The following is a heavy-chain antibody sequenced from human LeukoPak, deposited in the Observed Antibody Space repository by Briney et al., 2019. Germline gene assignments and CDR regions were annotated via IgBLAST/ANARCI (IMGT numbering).Heavy chain of an antibody. V-gene: IGHV3-11*01. Sequence: GGSLRLSCAASGFTFSDHFMSWIRQAPGKGLEWISCISNSGGSIYYADSVKGRFTISRDNAKNSLYLQMNSLRAEDTAVYYCARGWTTTVTTLNWYFDLWGRGTLVTVSS. J-gene: IGHJ2*01. CDR2: ISNSGGSI. CDR1: GFTFSDHF. CDR3: ARGWTTTVTTLNWYFDL. D-gene: IGHD4-17*01.